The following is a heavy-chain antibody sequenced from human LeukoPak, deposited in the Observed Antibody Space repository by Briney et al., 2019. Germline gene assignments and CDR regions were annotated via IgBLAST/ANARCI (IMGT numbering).Heavy chain of an antibody. CDR3: ARDQRSGIAVAGFDY. CDR2: IYTSGST. V-gene: IGHV4-4*07. CDR1: GGSISSYY. J-gene: IGHJ4*02. Sequence: KPSEALSLTCTVSGGSISSYYWSWIRQPAGKGLEWIGRIYTSGSTNYNPSLKSRVTISVDKPKNQFSLKLSSVTAADTAVYYCARDQRSGIAVAGFDYWGQGTLVTVSS. D-gene: IGHD6-19*01.